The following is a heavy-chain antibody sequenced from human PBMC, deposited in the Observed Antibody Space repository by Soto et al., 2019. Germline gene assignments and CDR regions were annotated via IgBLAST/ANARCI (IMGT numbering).Heavy chain of an antibody. D-gene: IGHD6-13*01. Sequence: PETLSLTCAVSGGSISSSSWWSWVRQPPGKGLEWIGEIYHTGNTNYNPSLESRVTISVDKSKNQFSLKLSSVTAADTAVYYCARDPAAASRRYFDYWGQGTLVTVSS. V-gene: IGHV4-4*03. CDR2: IYHTGNT. J-gene: IGHJ4*02. CDR3: ARDPAAASRRYFDY. CDR1: GGSISSSSW.